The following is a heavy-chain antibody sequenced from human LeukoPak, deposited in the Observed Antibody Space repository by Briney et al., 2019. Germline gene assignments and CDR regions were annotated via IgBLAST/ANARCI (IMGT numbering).Heavy chain of an antibody. V-gene: IGHV3-7*01. CDR3: ARDVGGSLDY. J-gene: IGHJ4*02. CDR1: GFTFSTYW. CDR2: IKGDESAR. D-gene: IGHD1-26*01. Sequence: GSLRLSCAASGFTFSTYWMAWVRQAPGKGLEWVANIKGDESARHQADSVKGRFTISRDNAQNSVYLQMSSLRGEDTAVYYCARDVGGSLDYWGQGTLVTVSS.